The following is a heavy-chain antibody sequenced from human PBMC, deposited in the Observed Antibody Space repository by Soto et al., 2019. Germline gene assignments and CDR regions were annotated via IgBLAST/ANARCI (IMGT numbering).Heavy chain of an antibody. CDR3: ARGDREYSYGSGIDY. D-gene: IGHD5-18*01. Sequence: QVPLVQSGAEVKKPGSSVKVSCKASGGTFSSYAISWVRQAPGQGLEWMGGVIPIFGTANYAQKFQGRVTITADESTSTAYMELSSLRSEDTAVYSCARGDREYSYGSGIDYWGQGTLVTVSS. J-gene: IGHJ4*02. CDR1: GGTFSSYA. CDR2: VIPIFGTA. V-gene: IGHV1-69*01.